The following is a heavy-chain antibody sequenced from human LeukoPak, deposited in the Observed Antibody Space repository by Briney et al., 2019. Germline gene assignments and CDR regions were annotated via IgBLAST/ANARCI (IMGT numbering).Heavy chain of an antibody. D-gene: IGHD3-22*01. V-gene: IGHV3-53*01. CDR1: GFTVSSNY. CDR2: IYSGGST. CDR3: ARDATYYYDSSAPRADAFDL. Sequence: PGGSLRLSCAASGFTVSSNYMSWVRQAPGKGLEWVSVIYSGGSTYYADSVKGRFTISRDNSKNTLYLQMNSLRAEDTAVYYCARDATYYYDSSAPRADAFDLWGQGTMVTVSS. J-gene: IGHJ3*01.